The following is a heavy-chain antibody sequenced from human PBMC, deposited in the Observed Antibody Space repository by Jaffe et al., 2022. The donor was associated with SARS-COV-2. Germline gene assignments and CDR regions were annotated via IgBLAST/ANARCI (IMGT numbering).Heavy chain of an antibody. V-gene: IGHV3-23*01. CDR3: AKCRDISSGYTDAFDI. CDR1: GFTFSSYA. Sequence: EVQLLESGGGLVQPGGSLRLSCAASGFTFSSYAMSWVRQAPGKGLEWVSAISGSGGSTYYADSVKGRFTISRDNSKNTLYLQMNSLRAEDTAVYYCAKCRDISSGYTDAFDIWGQGTMVTVSS. J-gene: IGHJ3*02. D-gene: IGHD3-22*01. CDR2: ISGSGGST.